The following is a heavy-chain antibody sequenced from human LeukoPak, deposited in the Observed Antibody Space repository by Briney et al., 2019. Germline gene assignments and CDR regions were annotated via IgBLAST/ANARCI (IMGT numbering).Heavy chain of an antibody. CDR2: IYYSGST. J-gene: IGHJ4*02. Sequence: PSETLSLTCTVSGGSISSYYWSWIRQPPGKGLEWIGYIYYSGSTNYNPSLKSRVTISVDTSKNQFSLKLSSVTAADTAVYYCARAPYYYDSSGKGHYFDYWGQGTLVTVSS. V-gene: IGHV4-59*01. D-gene: IGHD3-22*01. CDR3: ARAPYYYDSSGKGHYFDY. CDR1: GGSISSYY.